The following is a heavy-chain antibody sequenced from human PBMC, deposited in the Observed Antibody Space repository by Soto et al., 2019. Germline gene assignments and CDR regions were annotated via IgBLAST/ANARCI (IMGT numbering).Heavy chain of an antibody. CDR2: ISGIGGST. CDR3: ARGSSGYISSWYYFDY. V-gene: IGHV3-23*01. CDR1: GFTFTDYA. Sequence: PGGSLRLSCAACGFTFTDYAFSWVRQAPWKGLEWIATISGIGGSTYLADSVKGRLSISRDNSKNTVSLLMNSLRAEDTAVYFCARGSSGYISSWYYFDYRGRETLVTVSS. D-gene: IGHD6-13*01. J-gene: IGHJ4*02.